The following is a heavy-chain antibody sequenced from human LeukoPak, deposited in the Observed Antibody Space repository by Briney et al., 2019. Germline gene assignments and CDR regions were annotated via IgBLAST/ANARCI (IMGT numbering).Heavy chain of an antibody. V-gene: IGHV4-34*01. CDR3: ARGRPLTTVTTCYFDY. Sequence: SEALSLTCAVYGGSFSGYYWSWIRQPPGKGLEGIGEINHSGSTNYNPSLKSRVTISVDTSKNQFSLKLSSVTAADTAVYYCARGRPLTTVTTCYFDYWGQGTLVTVSS. CDR2: INHSGST. CDR1: GGSFSGYY. J-gene: IGHJ4*02. D-gene: IGHD4-17*01.